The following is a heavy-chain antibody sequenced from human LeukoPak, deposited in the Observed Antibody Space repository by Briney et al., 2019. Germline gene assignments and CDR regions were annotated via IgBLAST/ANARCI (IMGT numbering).Heavy chain of an antibody. D-gene: IGHD7-27*01. V-gene: IGHV4-61*01. CDR3: ASRKLGNDY. CDR2: IYYTGST. J-gene: IGHJ4*02. Sequence: SETLSLTCTVSGGSISSSSYYWSWIRQSPGKGLEWIGYIYYTGSTTYNPSLKSRVTISADTSKNQFSLKLSSVTAADTAVYYCASRKLGNDYWGQGTLVTVSS. CDR1: GGSISSSSYY.